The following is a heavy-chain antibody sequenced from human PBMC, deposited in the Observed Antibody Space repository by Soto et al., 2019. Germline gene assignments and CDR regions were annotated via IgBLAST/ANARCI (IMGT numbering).Heavy chain of an antibody. CDR2: IYYSGST. Sequence: PSETLSLTCTVSGGSISSSSYYGGWIRQPPGKGLEWIGSIYYSGSTYYNPSLKSRVTISVDTPKNQFSLKLSSVTAADTAVYYCVRPGRRVLYGMDVWGQGTTVTVSS. J-gene: IGHJ6*02. CDR3: VRPGRRVLYGMDV. CDR1: GGSISSSSYY. V-gene: IGHV4-39*01.